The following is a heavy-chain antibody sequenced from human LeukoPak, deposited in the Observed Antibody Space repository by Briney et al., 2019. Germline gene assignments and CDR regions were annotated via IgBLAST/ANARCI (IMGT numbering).Heavy chain of an antibody. J-gene: IGHJ4*02. CDR2: INTDGIST. Sequence: GGSLRLSCAASGFTFSTYWRYWVRQAPGKGLGRVSRINTDGISTTDADSVNGRFTISSDNAKNTLYLQMNSLRAEDTAVYYCASYSSSGDCFDYWGQGTLVTVSS. V-gene: IGHV3-74*03. CDR1: GFTFSTYW. D-gene: IGHD3-10*01. CDR3: ASYSSSGDCFDY.